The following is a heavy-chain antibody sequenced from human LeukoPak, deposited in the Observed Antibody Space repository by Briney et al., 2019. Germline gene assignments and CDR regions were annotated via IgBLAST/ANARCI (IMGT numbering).Heavy chain of an antibody. D-gene: IGHD2-15*01. CDR1: GYTFINYL. CDR2: INPDSGDT. CDR3: ARDGGSTFLDIDF. J-gene: IGHJ4*02. Sequence: ASVKVSCKTSGYTFINYLVHWVRQAPGQGLVWMGWINPDSGDTKYAQKFQGWVTMTRDTSISTIYLEVSRLKSDDTAIYYCARDGGSTFLDIDFWGQGTLVTVSS. V-gene: IGHV1-2*04.